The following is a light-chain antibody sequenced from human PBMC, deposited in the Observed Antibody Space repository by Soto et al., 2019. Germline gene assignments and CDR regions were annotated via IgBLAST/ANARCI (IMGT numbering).Light chain of an antibody. Sequence: EIVLTQSPGTLSLSPGERATLSCRASQSVSSSYLAWYQQKPGQAPRLLIYGASSRAPGIPDRFSGSGSGTDFTLTISRLEPADFAVYYCQQYRSSPPYTFGPGTKVDIK. V-gene: IGKV3-20*01. J-gene: IGKJ3*01. CDR2: GAS. CDR1: QSVSSSY. CDR3: QQYRSSPPYT.